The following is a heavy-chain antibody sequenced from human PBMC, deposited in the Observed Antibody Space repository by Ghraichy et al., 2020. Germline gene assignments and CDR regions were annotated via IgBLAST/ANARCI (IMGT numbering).Heavy chain of an antibody. D-gene: IGHD3-10*01. CDR3: ARIKRGFDH. J-gene: IGHJ5*02. Sequence: SETLSLTCSVSGASINNNVYYWGWIRQPPGKGLEWIGSMSPGGTTYYNPSLTSRITISSDMSSNQFSLEVTSLTAADTALYYCARIKRGFDHWGQGTLVTVSS. V-gene: IGHV4-39*07. CDR1: GASINNNVYY. CDR2: MSPGGTT.